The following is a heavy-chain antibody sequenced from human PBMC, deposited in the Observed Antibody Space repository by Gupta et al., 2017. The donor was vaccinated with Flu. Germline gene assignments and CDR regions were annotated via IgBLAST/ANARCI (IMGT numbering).Heavy chain of an antibody. CDR3: AKDSTVAGTTNPFDY. J-gene: IGHJ4*02. V-gene: IGHV3-23*01. CDR1: GLPFCSYG. Sequence: EVQLLESGGGLVQPGGSLGVSCAASGLPFCSYGMRWVRQAPGKGLERVSAISGSGGSTYYADSVKGRFTISRDNSKNTLYLQMNSLRAEDTAVYYCAKDSTVAGTTNPFDYWGQGTLVTVSS. D-gene: IGHD6-19*01. CDR2: ISGSGGST.